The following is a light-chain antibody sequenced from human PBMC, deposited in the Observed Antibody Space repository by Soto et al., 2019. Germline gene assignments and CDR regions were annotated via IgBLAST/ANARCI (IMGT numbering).Light chain of an antibody. J-gene: IGKJ4*01. CDR3: QESYTGPAVS. V-gene: IGKV1-39*01. CDR1: QNIDNY. Sequence: DIQMTQSPSSLSASLGDRVTITCRASQNIDNYLNWHQHKPGKAPKLLIYATSTLQSGVSSRFSGSGSGTELSLNISSLQPEGFATSFCQESYTGPAVSFGGGTKVDIK. CDR2: ATS.